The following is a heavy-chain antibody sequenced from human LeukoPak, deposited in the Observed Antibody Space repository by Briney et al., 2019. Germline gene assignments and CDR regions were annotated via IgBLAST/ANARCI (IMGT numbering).Heavy chain of an antibody. V-gene: IGHV3-53*01. CDR3: ARVKYSDSSGYYYGAFDI. J-gene: IGHJ3*02. CDR1: GFTVSSNY. D-gene: IGHD3-22*01. CDR2: IYSGGST. Sequence: GGSLRLSCAASGFTVSSNYMSWVRQAPGKGLEWVSVIYSGGSTYFADSVKGRFIISRDNSKNTVYLQMNSLRAEDTAVYYCARVKYSDSSGYYYGAFDIWGQGTMVTVSS.